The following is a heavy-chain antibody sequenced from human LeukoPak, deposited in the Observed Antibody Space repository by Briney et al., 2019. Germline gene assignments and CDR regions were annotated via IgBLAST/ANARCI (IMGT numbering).Heavy chain of an antibody. CDR3: ARVSPPVVGGGYGMDV. D-gene: IGHD2-15*01. V-gene: IGHV4-4*07. Sequence: SETLSLTSTLSVGSISSYYWSSIRHPARGGLECIGRIYTSVSTNYTPSPKSRVTLSLDTSKNPCSLKMCSVTAPGTGLYYCARVSPPVVGGGYGMDVWGQGTTVTVSS. J-gene: IGHJ6*02. CDR1: VGSISSYY. CDR2: IYTSVST.